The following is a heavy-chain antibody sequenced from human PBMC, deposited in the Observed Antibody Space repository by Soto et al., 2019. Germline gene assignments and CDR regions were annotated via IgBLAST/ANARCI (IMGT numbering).Heavy chain of an antibody. D-gene: IGHD2-15*01. J-gene: IGHJ5*02. V-gene: IGHV4-59*01. CDR3: AREGINCSGGSCRWFDP. CDR2: IYYSGST. CDR1: GSSISSYD. Sequence: PSETLPLTCSVSGSSISSYDLSWIRQPPGKGLEWIGYIYYSGSTNYNPSLKSRVTISVDTSKNQFSLKLSSVTAADTAVYYCAREGINCSGGSCRWFDPWGQGTLVTVSS.